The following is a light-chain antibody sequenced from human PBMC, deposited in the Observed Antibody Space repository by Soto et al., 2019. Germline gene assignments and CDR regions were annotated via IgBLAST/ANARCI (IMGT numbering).Light chain of an antibody. V-gene: IGKV3-11*01. J-gene: IGKJ4*01. CDR3: QQRSRWPALT. CDR1: QSVSYH. CDR2: DAS. Sequence: EVILTQFPANLSLSPGESATLSCRASQSVSYHLAWYQQKPGQAPRLLIYDASNRAPGIPPRFSGGGSGTDFTLTIRSLEPKDSAIYYCQQRSRWPALTFGGGTKVEI.